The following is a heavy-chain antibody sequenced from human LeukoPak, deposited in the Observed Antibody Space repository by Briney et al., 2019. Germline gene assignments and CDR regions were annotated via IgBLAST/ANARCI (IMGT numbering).Heavy chain of an antibody. V-gene: IGHV3-66*01. CDR1: GFTVSSNH. D-gene: IGHD3-9*01. CDR3: ASKRVLRYFDWSPRLDY. Sequence: GGSLRLSCAASGFTVSSNHMSWVRLAPGKGLEWVSVIYSGGSTYYADSVKGRFTISRDNSKNTLYFQMNSLRAEDTAVYYCASKRVLRYFDWSPRLDYWGQGTLVTVSS. J-gene: IGHJ4*02. CDR2: IYSGGST.